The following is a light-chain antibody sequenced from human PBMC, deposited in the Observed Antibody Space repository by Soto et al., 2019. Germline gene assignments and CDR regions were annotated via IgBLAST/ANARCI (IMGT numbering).Light chain of an antibody. J-gene: IGLJ2*01. CDR2: DTD. CDR3: LLSYSGARMV. V-gene: IGLV7-46*01. CDR1: TGTVTSGHL. Sequence: AVVTQEPSLTVSPGGTVTLTCGSSTGTVTSGHLPYWFQQKPGQAPRTLIYDTDNKHSWTPARFSGSLLGGKAALTLSGAQPEDEAEYYCLLSYSGARMVFGGGTKLTVL.